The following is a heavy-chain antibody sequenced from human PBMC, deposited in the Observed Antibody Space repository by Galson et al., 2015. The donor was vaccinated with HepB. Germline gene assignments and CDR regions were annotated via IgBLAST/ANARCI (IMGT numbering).Heavy chain of an antibody. J-gene: IGHJ3*02. Sequence: SLRLSCAVSGLTFSSYEMIWVRQAPGKGLGWLSYISSSGSNIYYADSVKGRFTISRDNAKESVYLQMNSLRAEDTAVYYCATVGYYFDSSGYKHGASDMWGQGTMVTVSS. D-gene: IGHD3-22*01. V-gene: IGHV3-48*03. CDR1: GLTFSSYE. CDR3: ATVGYYFDSSGYKHGASDM. CDR2: ISSSGSNI.